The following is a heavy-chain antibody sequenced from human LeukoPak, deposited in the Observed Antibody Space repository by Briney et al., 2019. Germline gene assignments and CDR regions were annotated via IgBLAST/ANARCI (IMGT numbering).Heavy chain of an antibody. CDR2: ISDSSVGDST. V-gene: IGHV3-53*01. CDR3: TRVSTTGVGGRGYFDQ. J-gene: IGHJ4*02. CDR1: GCTVSRNY. Sequence: GGSLTLSCAASGCTVSRNYMSWVRQTPGKGLEWVSFISDSSVGDSTYYADSVRRRFTISRDSSKSTLYLQMNSLRAEDTAVYYCTRVSTTGVGGRGYFDQWGQGTQVSVSS. D-gene: IGHD1-1*01.